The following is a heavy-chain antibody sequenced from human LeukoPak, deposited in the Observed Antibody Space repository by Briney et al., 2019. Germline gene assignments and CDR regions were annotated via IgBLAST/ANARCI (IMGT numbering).Heavy chain of an antibody. D-gene: IGHD2-2*01. J-gene: IGHJ5*02. V-gene: IGHV1-8*01. CDR2: MNPNSGNT. CDR3: ARGLREDIVVVPAATDWDP. CDR1: GYTFTSYD. Sequence: ASVKVSCKASGYTFTSYDINWVRQATGQGREWMGWMNPNSGNTGYAQKFQGRVTMTRNTSISTAYLELSSLRSEDTAVYYCARGLREDIVVVPAATDWDPWGQGTLVTVSS.